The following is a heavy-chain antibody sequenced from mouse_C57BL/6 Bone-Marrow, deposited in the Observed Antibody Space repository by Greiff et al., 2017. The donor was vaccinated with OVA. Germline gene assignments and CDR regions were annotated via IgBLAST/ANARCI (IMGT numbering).Heavy chain of an antibody. CDR3: ATPYYYGSSYDY. J-gene: IGHJ2*01. Sequence: VQLQQSGPVLVKPGASVKMSCKASGYTFTDYYMNWVKQSHGKSLEWIGVINPYNGGTSYNQKFKGKATLTVDKSSSTAYMELNSLTSEDSAVYDCATPYYYGSSYDYWGQGTTLTVSS. V-gene: IGHV1-19*01. CDR2: INPYNGGT. D-gene: IGHD1-1*01. CDR1: GYTFTDYY.